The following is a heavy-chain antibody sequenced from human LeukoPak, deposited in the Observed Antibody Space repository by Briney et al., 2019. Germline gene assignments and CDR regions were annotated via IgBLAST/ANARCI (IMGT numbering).Heavy chain of an antibody. Sequence: GGSLRLSCTASGFNFSTYEMTWVRQAPGKGVEWLSYIDYSGSTIYYGDSVDGRFTVSRDNVKNSLYLQMNSLRVDDTAVYYCARAFALDYWGQGTLVTVSS. D-gene: IGHD3-16*01. V-gene: IGHV3-48*03. CDR2: IDYSGSTI. CDR1: GFNFSTYE. CDR3: ARAFALDY. J-gene: IGHJ4*02.